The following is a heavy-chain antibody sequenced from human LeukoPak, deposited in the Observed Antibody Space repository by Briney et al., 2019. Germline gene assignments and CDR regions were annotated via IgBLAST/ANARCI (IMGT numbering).Heavy chain of an antibody. CDR3: AKHLGYSSSHMDY. CDR1: GLTFSSYA. CDR2: ISGSGVST. V-gene: IGHV3-23*01. J-gene: IGHJ4*02. Sequence: GGSLRLSCAASGLTFSSYAMSWVRQAPGEGLEWVSAISGSGVSTYYADSVKGRFTISRDNSKNTLYLQMNSLRDEDTAVYYCAKHLGYSSSHMDYWGQGTLVTVSS. D-gene: IGHD6-13*01.